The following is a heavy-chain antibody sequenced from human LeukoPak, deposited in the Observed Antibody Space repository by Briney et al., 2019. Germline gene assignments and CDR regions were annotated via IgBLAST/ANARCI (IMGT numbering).Heavy chain of an antibody. V-gene: IGHV4-59*01. D-gene: IGHD1-26*01. Sequence: PSETLSLTCAVYGRSFSGYYWSWIRQPPGKGLELIGYIYYSGITNYNPSLKSRVTISVDTSKSQFSLKLSSVTAADTALYYCARAGRWEGRPHAFDIWGQGTMVTVSS. CDR1: GRSFSGYY. CDR2: IYYSGIT. J-gene: IGHJ3*02. CDR3: ARAGRWEGRPHAFDI.